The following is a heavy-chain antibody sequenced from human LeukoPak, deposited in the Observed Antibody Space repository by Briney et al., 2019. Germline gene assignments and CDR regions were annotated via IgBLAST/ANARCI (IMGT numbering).Heavy chain of an antibody. J-gene: IGHJ4*02. V-gene: IGHV3-7*01. CDR1: GFTFSSYW. D-gene: IGHD3-9*01. CDR2: TKQDGSEK. Sequence: GGSLRLSCAASGFTFSSYWMSWVRQAPGKGLEWVANTKQDGSEKYYVDSVKGRFTISRDNAKNLLYLQMNSLRAEDTAVYFCAKGAEVTLRYFDWGYFDYWGQGTLVTVSS. CDR3: AKGAEVTLRYFDWGYFDY.